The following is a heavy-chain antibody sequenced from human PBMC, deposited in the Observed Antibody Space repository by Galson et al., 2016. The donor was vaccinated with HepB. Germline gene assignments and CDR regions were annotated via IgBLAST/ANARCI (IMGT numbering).Heavy chain of an antibody. CDR1: GGSLTSGDYY. CDR3: TRRGYRSGGFDF. CDR2: IYYRGNT. V-gene: IGHV4-39*01. D-gene: IGHD6-25*01. Sequence: SETLSLTCTVSGGSLTSGDYYWAWIRQPPGKGLEFIGDIYYRGNTYYNPSLTSRVTISMDTAKNQFSLKLSSVTAADTAMYHCTRRGYRSGGFDFWGQGTTVTVSS. J-gene: IGHJ3*01.